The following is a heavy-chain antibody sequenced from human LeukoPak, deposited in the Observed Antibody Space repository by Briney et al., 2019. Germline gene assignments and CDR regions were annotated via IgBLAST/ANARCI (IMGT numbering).Heavy chain of an antibody. CDR3: ARTKSSGSSNFDY. V-gene: IGHV4-59*05. Sequence: SETLSLTCTVSGGSISSYYWSWIRQPPGKGLEWIGSIYYTRTTYYNPSLKSRVTISVDTSKDQFSLKLSTVTAADTAVYFCARTKSSGSSNFDYWGQGTLVTVSS. CDR2: IYYTRTT. CDR1: GGSISSYY. D-gene: IGHD3-10*01. J-gene: IGHJ4*02.